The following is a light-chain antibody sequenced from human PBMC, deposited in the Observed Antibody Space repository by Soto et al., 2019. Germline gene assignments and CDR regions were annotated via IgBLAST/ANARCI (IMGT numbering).Light chain of an antibody. CDR2: AAS. CDR1: QAISSS. J-gene: IGKJ2*01. V-gene: IGKV1-9*01. Sequence: DIQLTQSPSFLSASVGDRVTITCRASQAISSSLAWYQHNPGKAPKLLIYAASTLQNGVPSSFSGSVSGTEFTLTISSLQREDFATYYCQHLNDYRYTFGQGTKVEIK. CDR3: QHLNDYRYT.